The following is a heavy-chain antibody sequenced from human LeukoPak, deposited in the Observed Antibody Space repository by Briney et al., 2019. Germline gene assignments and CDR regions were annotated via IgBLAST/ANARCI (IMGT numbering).Heavy chain of an antibody. Sequence: GGSLRLSCAASGFTFSSYAMSWVRQAPGKGLEWVSAISGSGGSTYYADSVKGRFTISRDKSKNTLYLQMNSLRAEDTAVYYCAKVDCSGGSCYYPDYWGQGTLVTVSS. CDR3: AKVDCSGGSCYYPDY. CDR1: GFTFSSYA. V-gene: IGHV3-23*01. D-gene: IGHD2-15*01. CDR2: ISGSGGST. J-gene: IGHJ4*02.